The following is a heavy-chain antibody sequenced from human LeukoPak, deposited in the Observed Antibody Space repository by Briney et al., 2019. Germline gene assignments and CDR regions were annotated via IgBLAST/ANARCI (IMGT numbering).Heavy chain of an antibody. J-gene: IGHJ4*02. D-gene: IGHD3-9*01. CDR1: GYTYTNYH. CDR3: ARDLSGVKSRYIDWLPPDY. V-gene: IGHV1-46*01. Sequence: ASVKLSCKASGYTYTNYHMNWVRQAPGHRLEWMGIINTSGGSTTNAQKFQGRVIMTRHTPTSTVYMKLSCLRSEDTAVYYCARDLSGVKSRYIDWLPPDYWGQGSLVTVSS. CDR2: INTSGGST.